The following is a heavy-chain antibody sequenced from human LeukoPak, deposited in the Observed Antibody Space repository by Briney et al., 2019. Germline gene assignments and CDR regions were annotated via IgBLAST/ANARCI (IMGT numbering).Heavy chain of an antibody. Sequence: GASVKVSCKASGYTFTSYGISWVRQAPGQGLEWMGWISAYNGNTNYAQKLQGRVTMTTDTSTSTAYMELRSLRAEDTAVYYSARVLRYCSGGNCYSGGLGYMDVWGKGTTVTISS. V-gene: IGHV1-18*01. CDR1: GYTFTSYG. CDR3: ARVLRYCSGGNCYSGGLGYMDV. D-gene: IGHD2-15*01. CDR2: ISAYNGNT. J-gene: IGHJ6*03.